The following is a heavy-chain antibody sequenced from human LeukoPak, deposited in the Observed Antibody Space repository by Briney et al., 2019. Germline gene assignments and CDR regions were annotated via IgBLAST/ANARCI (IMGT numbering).Heavy chain of an antibody. CDR1: GFTFSSYW. D-gene: IGHD5-18*01. V-gene: IGHV3-7*04. J-gene: IGHJ4*02. Sequence: PGGSLRLSCAASGFTFSSYWMSWVRQAPGKGLEWVANIKQDGSEKYYVDSVKGRFTISRDNANNSLYLQMNGLRAEDTAVYYCAMDLPGEDTAMVKDSSGYWGQGTLVTVSS. CDR3: AMDLPGEDTAMVKDSSGY. CDR2: IKQDGSEK.